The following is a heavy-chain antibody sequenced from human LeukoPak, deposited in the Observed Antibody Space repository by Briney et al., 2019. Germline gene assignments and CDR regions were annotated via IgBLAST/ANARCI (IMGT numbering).Heavy chain of an antibody. CDR3: ARQAPNHPH. V-gene: IGHV1-69*02. J-gene: IGHJ4*02. Sequence: SVKVSCKASGYTFTSYYMHWVRQAPGQGLEWMGRIVPILSVANYAQKFKGRVTITADKSTSTAYMEVSGLRFEDTAVYYCARQAPNHPHWGQGTLVTVSS. D-gene: IGHD2-8*01. CDR2: IVPILSVA. CDR1: GYTFTSYY.